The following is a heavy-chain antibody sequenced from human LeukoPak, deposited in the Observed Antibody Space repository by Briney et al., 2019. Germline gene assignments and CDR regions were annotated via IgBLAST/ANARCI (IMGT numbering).Heavy chain of an antibody. CDR2: ISSSSSYI. CDR3: ASWWYSSSWLYNWFDP. J-gene: IGHJ5*02. CDR1: GFTFSSYS. Sequence: PGGSLRLSCAASGFTFSSYSMNWVRQAPGKGLEWVSSISSSSSYIYYADSVKGRFTISRDNAKNSLYLQMNSLRAEDTAVYYCASWWYSSSWLYNWFDPWGQGTLVTVSS. D-gene: IGHD6-13*01. V-gene: IGHV3-21*01.